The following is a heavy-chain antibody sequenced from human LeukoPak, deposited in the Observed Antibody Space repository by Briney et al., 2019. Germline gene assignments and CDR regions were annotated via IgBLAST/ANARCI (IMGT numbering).Heavy chain of an antibody. CDR3: ARTFLGATYHTHFDY. CDR2: VSHDGNIK. CDR1: GFIFSTFA. J-gene: IGHJ4*02. Sequence: PGRSLRLSCAASGFIFSTFAMHWVRQAPGKGLEGVAVVSHDGNIKYYADSVKGRFTISRDNSKNTLYLQMNSLRAEDTAVYYCARTFLGATYHTHFDYWGQGTLVTVSS. V-gene: IGHV3-30-3*01. D-gene: IGHD1-26*01.